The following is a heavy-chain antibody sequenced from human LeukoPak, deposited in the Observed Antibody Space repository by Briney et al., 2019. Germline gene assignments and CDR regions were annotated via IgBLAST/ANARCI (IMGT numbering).Heavy chain of an antibody. CDR3: ARQAYCGGDCYSDY. J-gene: IGHJ4*02. CDR2: IYYSGST. V-gene: IGHV4-59*08. CDR1: GGSLSSYY. D-gene: IGHD2-21*02. Sequence: SETLSLTCTVSGGSLSSYYWSWIRQPPGKGLEWIGYIYYSGSTNYNPSLKSRVTVSVDTSKNQFSLKLSSVTAADTAVYYCARQAYCGGDCYSDYWGQGTLVTVSS.